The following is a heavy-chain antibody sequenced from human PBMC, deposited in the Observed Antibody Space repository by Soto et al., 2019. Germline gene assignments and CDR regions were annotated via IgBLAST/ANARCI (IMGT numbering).Heavy chain of an antibody. CDR2: IIPIFGTA. V-gene: IGHV1-69*13. J-gene: IGHJ4*02. CDR1: GGTFSSYA. Sequence: GASVKVSCKASGGTFSSYAISWVRQAPGQGLEWMGGIIPIFGTANYAQKFQGRVTITADESTSTAYMELSSLRSEDTAVYYCARVGLYDSSRYFDYWGQGTLVTVSS. D-gene: IGHD3-3*01. CDR3: ARVGLYDSSRYFDY.